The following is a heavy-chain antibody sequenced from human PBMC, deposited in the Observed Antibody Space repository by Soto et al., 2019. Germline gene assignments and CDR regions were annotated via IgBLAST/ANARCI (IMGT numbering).Heavy chain of an antibody. V-gene: IGHV3-23*01. J-gene: IGHJ6*03. CDR2: IGGGGVTK. Sequence: EEQLLESGGGLVQPGGSLIVSCAASGFIFRNHAMTWVRQAPGKGLEWVSTIGGGGVTKYYADSVKGRFTISRANSKSTVFLQMNSLRAEDTALFCCAKDGHIWTFYYHMEVWGKGTAVTVSS. CDR3: AKDGHIWTFYYHMEV. D-gene: IGHD3-3*02. CDR1: GFIFRNHA.